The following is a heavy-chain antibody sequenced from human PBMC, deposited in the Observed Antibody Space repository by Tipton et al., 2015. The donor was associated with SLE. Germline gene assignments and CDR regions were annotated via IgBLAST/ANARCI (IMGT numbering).Heavy chain of an antibody. CDR3: ARSLLGGYESYGMDV. V-gene: IGHV3-30*04. CDR1: GFTFSSYA. Sequence: QLVQSGGGVVQPGRSLRLSCAASGFTFSSYAMHWVRQAPGKGLEWVAVISYGGSNKYYADSVKGRFTISRDNSKNTLYLQMNSLRAEDTAVYYCARSLLGGYESYGMDVWGQGSTVTVSS. J-gene: IGHJ6*02. CDR2: ISYGGSNK. D-gene: IGHD5-12*01.